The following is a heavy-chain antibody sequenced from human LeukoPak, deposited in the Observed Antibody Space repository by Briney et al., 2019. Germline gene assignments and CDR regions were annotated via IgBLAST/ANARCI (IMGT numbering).Heavy chain of an antibody. Sequence: GASVKVSCKASGGTFSSYTISWVRQAPGQGLEWMGRIIPILDITNYAQKFQDRVTITADKSTSTAYMELSSLRSEDTAVYYCASDSGTTYDYWGQGTLVTVSS. J-gene: IGHJ4*02. CDR2: IIPILDIT. V-gene: IGHV1-69*02. CDR3: ASDSGTTYDY. D-gene: IGHD1-7*01. CDR1: GGTFSSYT.